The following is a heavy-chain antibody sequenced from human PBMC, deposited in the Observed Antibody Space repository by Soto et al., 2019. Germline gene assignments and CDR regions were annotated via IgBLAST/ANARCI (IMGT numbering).Heavy chain of an antibody. J-gene: IGHJ4*02. Sequence: TETLSLTCTVSGGSISKYYWSWIRQSPGKGLGWIGYIYYSGSTKYNPSLKSRVTISVDTSKNQFSLKLNSVTAADTAVYYCASDYGSGSYRFDFWGQGILVTSPQ. D-gene: IGHD3-10*01. CDR2: IYYSGST. CDR3: ASDYGSGSYRFDF. CDR1: GGSISKYY. V-gene: IGHV4-59*12.